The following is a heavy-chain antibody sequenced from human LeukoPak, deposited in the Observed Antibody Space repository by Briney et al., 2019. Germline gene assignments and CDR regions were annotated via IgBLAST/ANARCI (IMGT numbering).Heavy chain of an antibody. CDR2: ISSSSSYI. J-gene: IGHJ6*02. CDR1: GFTFGSYS. V-gene: IGHV3-21*01. CDR3: ARGYCSGGSCYGDLNYYYGMDV. D-gene: IGHD2-15*01. Sequence: GGSLRLSCAASGFTFGSYSMNWVRQAPGKGLEWVSSISSSSSYIYYADSVKGRFTISRDNAKNSLYLQMNSLRAEDTAVYYCARGYCSGGSCYGDLNYYYGMDVWGQGTTITVSS.